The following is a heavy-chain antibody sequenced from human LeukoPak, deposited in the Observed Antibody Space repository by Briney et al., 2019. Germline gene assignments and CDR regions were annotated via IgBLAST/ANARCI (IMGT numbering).Heavy chain of an antibody. D-gene: IGHD3-9*01. J-gene: IGHJ4*02. CDR3: AKDSYDILTGHFDY. V-gene: IGHV3-23*01. Sequence: HSGGSLRLSCAASGFTFSSYAMSWVRQAPGKGLEWVSAISGSGGSTYYADSVKGRFTISRDNSKNTLYLQMNSLRAEDTAVYYCAKDSYDILTGHFDYWGQGTLVTVSS. CDR1: GFTFSSYA. CDR2: ISGSGGST.